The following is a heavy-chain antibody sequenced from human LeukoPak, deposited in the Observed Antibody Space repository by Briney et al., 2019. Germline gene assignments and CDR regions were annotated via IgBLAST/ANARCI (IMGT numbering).Heavy chain of an antibody. CDR2: ISYSGNT. D-gene: IGHD3-10*01. Sequence: PSETLSLTCTISGGFFSVSTHSWGCIRQPPGKRLEWIGSISYSGNTYLPPSLKHRHTISRGTSKNQSSLKLTSVTAADPAVYYRARHGSYFYASGRAGGGTEIDSWGQGTLVTVSS. V-gene: IGHV4-39*01. CDR3: ARHGSYFYASGRAGGGTEIDS. J-gene: IGHJ4*02. CDR1: GGFFSVSTHS.